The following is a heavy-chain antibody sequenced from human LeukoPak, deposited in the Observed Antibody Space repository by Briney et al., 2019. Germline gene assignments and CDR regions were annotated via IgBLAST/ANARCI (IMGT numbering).Heavy chain of an antibody. V-gene: IGHV3-11*04. CDR2: ISSGGATI. CDR3: ARVPGSRSPYYFDS. D-gene: IGHD1-26*01. Sequence: GGSLRLSCAASGFTFSDYYMSWVRQAPGKGLEWVSYISSGGATIKYAESVKGRFTISRDNAKNSLYLQMSSVRVEDTAVYYCARVPGSRSPYYFDSWRQGALVTVSP. J-gene: IGHJ4*02. CDR1: GFTFSDYY.